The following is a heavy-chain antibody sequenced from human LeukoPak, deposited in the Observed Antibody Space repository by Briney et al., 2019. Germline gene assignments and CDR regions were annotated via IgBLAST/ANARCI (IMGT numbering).Heavy chain of an antibody. CDR2: IKKDGSKT. V-gene: IGHV3-7*03. D-gene: IGHD5-12*01. CDR3: AKGRYSGTTYYFDY. CDR1: GFTLSTYW. J-gene: IGHJ4*02. Sequence: GGSLRLSCAASGFTLSTYWMSWVRQAPGKGLEWVANIKKDGSKTYYVDSVKGRFTISRDNAKNSLYLQMNSLRAEDTAMYYCAKGRYSGTTYYFDYWGQGTLVTVSS.